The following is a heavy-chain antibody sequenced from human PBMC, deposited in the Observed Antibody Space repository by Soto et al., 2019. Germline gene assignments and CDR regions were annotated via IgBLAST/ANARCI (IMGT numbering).Heavy chain of an antibody. Sequence: GGSLRLSCAASGFTFSSYAMSWVRQAPGKGLEWVSAISGSGGSTYYADSVKGRFTISRDNSKNTLYLQMNSLRAEDKAVYYCSKDLHPASDGSGSYYYYYGMDVWGQGTTVTVSS. CDR3: SKDLHPASDGSGSYYYYYGMDV. V-gene: IGHV3-23*01. D-gene: IGHD3-10*01. CDR1: GFTFSSYA. J-gene: IGHJ6*02. CDR2: ISGSGGST.